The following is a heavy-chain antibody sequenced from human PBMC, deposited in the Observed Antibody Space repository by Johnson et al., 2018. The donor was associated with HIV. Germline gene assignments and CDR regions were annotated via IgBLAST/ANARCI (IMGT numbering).Heavy chain of an antibody. D-gene: IGHD4-17*01. V-gene: IGHV3-9*01. CDR2: ISWNSGSI. J-gene: IGHJ3*02. CDR1: GFTFADYA. Sequence: VQLVESGGGLVQPGRSLRLSCAASGFTFADYAMHWVRQAPGQGLEWVSAISWNSGSIGYADSVKGRFTISRDNAKNSLYLRMSGLRAEDTAFYYCAKEDRITVTRVTWAAFNIWGQGTTVTVSS. CDR3: AKEDRITVTRVTWAAFNI.